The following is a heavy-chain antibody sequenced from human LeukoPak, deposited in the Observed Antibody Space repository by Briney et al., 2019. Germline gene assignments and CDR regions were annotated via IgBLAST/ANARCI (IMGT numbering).Heavy chain of an antibody. CDR2: IKQDGSEK. Sequence: GGSLRLSCAASGFTFGNYWMSWVRQAPGKGLEWVANIKQDGSEKYYVDSVKGRLTISRDNAKNSLYLQMNSLRAEDTAVYYCARLSTAVAAGDYWGQGTLVTVSS. D-gene: IGHD6-19*01. V-gene: IGHV3-7*01. J-gene: IGHJ4*02. CDR1: GFTFGNYW. CDR3: ARLSTAVAAGDY.